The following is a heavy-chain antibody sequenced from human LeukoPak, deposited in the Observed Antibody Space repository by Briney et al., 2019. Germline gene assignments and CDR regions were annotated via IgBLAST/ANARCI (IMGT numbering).Heavy chain of an antibody. CDR2: IYSGGGT. D-gene: IGHD2-15*01. CDR3: ARWTGSNSGGSLDY. J-gene: IGHJ4*02. CDR1: GFTVSSSY. V-gene: IGHV3-66*01. Sequence: TGGSLRLSCAASGFTVSSSYMSWVRQAPGKGLEWVSIIYSGGGTYYADSVKGRFTISRDNSKNTLYLHMNTLRAEDTAVFYCARWTGSNSGGSLDYWGRGTLVTVSS.